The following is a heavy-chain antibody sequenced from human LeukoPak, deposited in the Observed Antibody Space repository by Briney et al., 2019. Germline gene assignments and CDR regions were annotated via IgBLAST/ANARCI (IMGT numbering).Heavy chain of an antibody. Sequence: GGSLRLSCAASGFTFSSYAMSWVRQAPGKGLEWVSTISGSGGSTNHADSVKGRFTISRDNSKNTLYLQMNSLRAEDTAVYYCAKVRGGDYYYYMDVWGKGTTVTISS. J-gene: IGHJ6*03. CDR2: ISGSGGST. V-gene: IGHV3-23*01. CDR1: GFTFSSYA. D-gene: IGHD4-17*01. CDR3: AKVRGGDYYYYMDV.